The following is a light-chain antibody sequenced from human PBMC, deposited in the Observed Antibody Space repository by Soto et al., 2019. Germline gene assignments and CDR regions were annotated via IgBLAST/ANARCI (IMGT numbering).Light chain of an antibody. CDR3: AQYNKWPYT. CDR2: GTS. CDR1: QSVGRN. J-gene: IGKJ2*01. V-gene: IGKV3-15*01. Sequence: EIVMTQSPVALSVSPGESAALSCRASQSVGRNFAWYQQRPGQAPRVLIYGTSTRATGVPARFSGSGSGTDYTLTISSLQSAEFAVDYCAQYNKWPYTFGQGTRLEVK.